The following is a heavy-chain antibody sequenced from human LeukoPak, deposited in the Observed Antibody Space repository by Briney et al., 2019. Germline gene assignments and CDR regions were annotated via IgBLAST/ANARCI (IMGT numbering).Heavy chain of an antibody. D-gene: IGHD3-10*02. Sequence: SGGSLRLSCAASGFNFYNFWMTWVRQAPGKGLEWVSYISSSGSTIYYADSVKGRFTISRDNAKNSLYLQMNSLRAEDTAVYYCAELGITMIGGVWGKGTTVTISS. CDR3: AELGITMIGGV. J-gene: IGHJ6*04. CDR2: ISSSGSTI. V-gene: IGHV3-48*03. CDR1: GFNFYNFW.